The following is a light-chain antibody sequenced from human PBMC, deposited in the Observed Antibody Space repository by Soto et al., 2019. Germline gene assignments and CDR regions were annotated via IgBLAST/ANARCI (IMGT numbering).Light chain of an antibody. V-gene: IGKV3D-20*02. CDR1: QSVSSSY. CDR3: QQRSNWPIT. J-gene: IGKJ5*01. Sequence: ESVLTQSPGTLSLSPGDRATLSCRVSQSVSSSYLAWYQHKPGQAPRLLIYGASSRATGIPDRFSGSGSGTDFTLIISSLEPEDFAVHYCQQRSNWPITFGQGTRLEI. CDR2: GAS.